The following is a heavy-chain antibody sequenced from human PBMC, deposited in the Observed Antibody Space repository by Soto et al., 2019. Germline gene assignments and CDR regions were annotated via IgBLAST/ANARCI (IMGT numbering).Heavy chain of an antibody. V-gene: IGHV1-69*06. Sequence: QVQLVQSGAEVKKPGSSVKVSCKASGGTFSSYAISWVRQAPGQGLEWMGGIIPIFGTANYAQKFQGRVTITADKSTSTAYMELSSLRSEDTAVYSCARAGDIVVVVAATPYYYYGMDVWGQGTTVTVSS. J-gene: IGHJ6*02. CDR2: IIPIFGTA. CDR3: ARAGDIVVVVAATPYYYYGMDV. CDR1: GGTFSSYA. D-gene: IGHD2-15*01.